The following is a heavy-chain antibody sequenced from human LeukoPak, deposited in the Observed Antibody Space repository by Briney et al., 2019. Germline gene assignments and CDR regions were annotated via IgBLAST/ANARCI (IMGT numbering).Heavy chain of an antibody. Sequence: SETLSLTCTVSGGSISSGSYYWGWIRQPPGKGLEWIGYIYYSGSTNYNPSLKSRVTISVDTSKNQFSLKLSSVTAADTAVYYCARLDYDFWSGYPFYYYYMDVWGKGTTVTVSS. V-gene: IGHV4-61*01. CDR3: ARLDYDFWSGYPFYYYYMDV. CDR2: IYYSGST. J-gene: IGHJ6*03. CDR1: GGSISSGSYY. D-gene: IGHD3-3*01.